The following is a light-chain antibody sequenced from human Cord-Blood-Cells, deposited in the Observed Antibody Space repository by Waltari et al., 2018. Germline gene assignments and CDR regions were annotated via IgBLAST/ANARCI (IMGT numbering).Light chain of an antibody. J-gene: IGLJ2*01. CDR1: SSNLGRNY. CDR3: AAWDDSLSGVV. CDR2: RNN. V-gene: IGLV1-47*01. Sequence: QSVLTQPPSASGTPGKRVTISCSGSSSNLGRNYVYWYQQLPGTAPKLLIYRNNQRPSGVPDRFSGSKSGTSASLAISGLRSEDEADYYCAAWDDSLSGVVFGGGTKLTVL.